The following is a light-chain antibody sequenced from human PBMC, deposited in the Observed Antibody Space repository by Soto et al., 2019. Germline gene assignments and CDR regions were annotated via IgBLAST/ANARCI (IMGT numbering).Light chain of an antibody. Sequence: DLQMTQSPSSLSASMGDRVAIFCRASQAISNSVAWYQQKPGKPPQLLIYAAYNLQSGVPSRFSGSGSGTDFTLTISSLQPEDVAIYYCQTYNTARPTFGQGTRLGIK. CDR3: QTYNTARPT. V-gene: IGKV1-27*01. CDR1: QAISNS. J-gene: IGKJ5*01. CDR2: AAY.